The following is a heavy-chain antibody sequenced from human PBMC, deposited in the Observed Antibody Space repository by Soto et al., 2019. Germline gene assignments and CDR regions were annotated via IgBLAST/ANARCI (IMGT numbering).Heavy chain of an antibody. J-gene: IGHJ1*01. Sequence: EVQLLESGGGLVQPGGSLRLSCVGSGFTFSSYDMTWVRQAPGKGLEWVSSFSFYGRRDNTYYADSVKGRFTISRDNSRDTVYLQMDNLRVEDTAVYYCAKSLYNDNVGPNEHWGQGTLVTVSS. D-gene: IGHD1-1*01. CDR1: GFTFSSYD. V-gene: IGHV3-23*01. CDR3: AKSLYNDNVGPNEH. CDR2: FSFYGRRDNT.